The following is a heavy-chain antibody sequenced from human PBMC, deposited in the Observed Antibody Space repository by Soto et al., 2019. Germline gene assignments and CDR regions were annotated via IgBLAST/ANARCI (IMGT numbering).Heavy chain of an antibody. J-gene: IGHJ4*02. CDR2: ISAGSSNI. V-gene: IGHV3-21*01. D-gene: IGHD6-6*01. Sequence: GGSLRLSCAASGFTFRTYYIIWVRQAPGKGLEWVSSISAGSSNIYYAPSVKGRFTISRDNAKNLVYLQINSLRAEDTAVYYCARQYPSSSRHFDHWGQGTLVTVSS. CDR3: ARQYPSSSRHFDH. CDR1: GFTFRTYY.